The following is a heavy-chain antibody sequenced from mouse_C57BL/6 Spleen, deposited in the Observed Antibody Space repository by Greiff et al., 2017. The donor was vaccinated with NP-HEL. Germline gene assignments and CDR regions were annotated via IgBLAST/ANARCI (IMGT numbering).Heavy chain of an antibody. CDR3: ARFYYGSSKGAMDY. CDR2: ISSGSSTI. D-gene: IGHD1-1*01. J-gene: IGHJ4*01. Sequence: EVQVVESGGGLVKPGGSLKLSCAASGFTFSDYGMHWVRQAPEKGLEWVAYISSGSSTIYYADTVKGRFTISRDNAKNTLFLQMTSLRSEDTAMYYCARFYYGSSKGAMDYWGQGTSVTVSS. CDR1: GFTFSDYG. V-gene: IGHV5-17*01.